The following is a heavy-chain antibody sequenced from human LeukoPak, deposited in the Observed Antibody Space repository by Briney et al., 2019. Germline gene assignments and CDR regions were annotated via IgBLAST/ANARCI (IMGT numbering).Heavy chain of an antibody. J-gene: IGHJ3*02. CDR3: ARRRDERGYKDIFDI. CDR2: IYYSGST. D-gene: IGHD5-18*01. CDR1: GGSISSYY. V-gene: IGHV4-59*01. Sequence: SETLSLTCTVSGGSISSYYWSWIRQPPGKGLEWIGCIYYSGSTNYNPSLKSRVNISLDTSKNQFSLKLSSVTAADTAVYYCARRRDERGYKDIFDIWGQGTMVTVSS.